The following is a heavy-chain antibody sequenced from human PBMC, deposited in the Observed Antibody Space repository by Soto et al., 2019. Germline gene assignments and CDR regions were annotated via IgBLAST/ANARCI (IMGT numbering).Heavy chain of an antibody. J-gene: IGHJ6*02. CDR3: AREGDFTGYDSDSYYFYGMDV. D-gene: IGHD5-12*01. CDR2: MNPNTGDS. Sequence: ASVKVSCKASGYTFTSSDINWVRQAPGQGLAWMGWMNPNTGDSGFAQKFQGRVTMTSDTSISTAHREVRSLRSEDSAVYYCAREGDFTGYDSDSYYFYGMDVWGQGTTVTVSS. V-gene: IGHV1-8*01. CDR1: GYTFTSSD.